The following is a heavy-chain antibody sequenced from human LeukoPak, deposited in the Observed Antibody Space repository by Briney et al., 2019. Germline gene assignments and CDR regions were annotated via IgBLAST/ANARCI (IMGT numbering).Heavy chain of an antibody. CDR1: GVTFSSYG. J-gene: IGHJ4*02. CDR2: ISYDGSNK. Sequence: PGGSLRLSCADSGVTFSSYGMHRVRQAPGKGLEGVAVISYDGSNKYNADSVKGRFTISRDNSKNTLYLQMNSLRAEDTAVYYCASAIDYWGQGTLVTVSS. V-gene: IGHV3-30*03. CDR3: ASAIDY.